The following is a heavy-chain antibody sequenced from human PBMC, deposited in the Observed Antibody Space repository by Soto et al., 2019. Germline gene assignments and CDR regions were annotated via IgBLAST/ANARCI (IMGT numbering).Heavy chain of an antibody. V-gene: IGHV3-23*01. D-gene: IGHD3-10*01. CDR2: ISGSGGST. CDR1: GFTFSSYA. CDR3: AKGQTTLLWFGADY. J-gene: IGHJ4*02. Sequence: EVQLLESGGGLVQPGGSLRLSCAASGFTFSSYAMSWVRQAPGKGLEWVSAISGSGGSTYYADSVKGRFTISRDNSKNTLYLRMNSLRAEHTAVYYCAKGQTTLLWFGADYWGQGTLVTVSS.